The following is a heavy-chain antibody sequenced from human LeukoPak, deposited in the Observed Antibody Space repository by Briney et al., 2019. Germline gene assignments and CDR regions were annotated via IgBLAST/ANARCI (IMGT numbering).Heavy chain of an antibody. Sequence: PGGSLRLSCAASGFTFSSYAMSWVRQASGKGLEWVSAISGSGGSTYYADSVKGRFTISRDNSKNTLYLQMNSLRAEDTAVYYCAKAEQWLVSVWAIQHWGQGTLVTVSS. CDR2: ISGSGGST. D-gene: IGHD6-19*01. J-gene: IGHJ1*01. V-gene: IGHV3-23*01. CDR1: GFTFSSYA. CDR3: AKAEQWLVSVWAIQH.